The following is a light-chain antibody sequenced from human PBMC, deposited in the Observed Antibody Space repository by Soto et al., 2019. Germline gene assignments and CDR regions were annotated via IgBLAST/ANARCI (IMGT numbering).Light chain of an antibody. CDR2: DNH. Sequence: QSVLTQPPSVSAAPGQKVTISCSGGSSNIGNGYLSWYQQLPGTAPKLLIYDNHKRPSGIPPRFSGSMSGTSATLDITGRQTADEADYYCGTWDSSLSAGVFGGGTKLTVL. CDR1: SSNIGNGY. V-gene: IGLV1-51*01. CDR3: GTWDSSLSAGV. J-gene: IGLJ2*01.